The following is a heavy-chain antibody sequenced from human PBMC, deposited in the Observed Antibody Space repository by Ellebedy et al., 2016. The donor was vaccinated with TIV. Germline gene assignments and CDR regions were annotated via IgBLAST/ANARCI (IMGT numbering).Heavy chain of an antibody. CDR2: IYPGDSDP. CDR3: ATVPVRFGAGNYYNDGLDY. J-gene: IGHJ4*02. V-gene: IGHV5-51*01. D-gene: IGHD3-10*01. Sequence: GESLKISCKGSGYTFTTYWIAWVRQAPGKGLEWMGIIYPGDSDPRYSPSFQGQVTMSADKSISTAYLQCSSLKASDTAMYYCATVPVRFGAGNYYNDGLDYWGQGTLVTVSS. CDR1: GYTFTTYW.